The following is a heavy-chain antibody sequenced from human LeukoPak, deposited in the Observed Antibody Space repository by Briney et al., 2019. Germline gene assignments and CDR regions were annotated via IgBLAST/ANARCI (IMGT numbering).Heavy chain of an antibody. CDR2: IYHSGST. Sequence: SETLSLTCTVSSGSISGYYWSWIRQPPGKGLEWIGYIYHSGSTYYNPSLKSRVVVSVDRSKNQFSLKLSSVTAADTAVYYCARGSGWPPSFDYWGQGTLVTVSS. D-gene: IGHD6-19*01. CDR1: SGSISGYY. CDR3: ARGSGWPPSFDY. V-gene: IGHV4-59*12. J-gene: IGHJ4*02.